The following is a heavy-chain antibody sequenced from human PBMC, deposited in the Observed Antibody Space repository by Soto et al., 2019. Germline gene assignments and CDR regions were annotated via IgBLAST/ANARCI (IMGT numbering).Heavy chain of an antibody. CDR1: GFTPTTTP. CDR3: ATSFRYFDN. D-gene: IGHD3-9*01. J-gene: IGHJ4*02. CDR2: ISGTASRT. V-gene: IGHV3-23*01. Sequence: GGSLRLSCAGSGFTPTTTPLSWVRQPPGKGLEWVTTISGTASRTYYVDSVKGRFFISRDNSKNTVTLQMNNLTLGDTAVYYCATSFRYFDNWGQGTRVTVSS.